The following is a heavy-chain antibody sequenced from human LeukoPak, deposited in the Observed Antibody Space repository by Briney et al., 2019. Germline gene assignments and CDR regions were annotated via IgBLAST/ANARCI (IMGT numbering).Heavy chain of an antibody. Sequence: PSETLSLTCTVSGDSINNNNYYWGWIRQPPGEGLEWIGNIYYNGRTFYNPSLKSRVTISVDTSKNHFSLNLKSVTAADTAVYYCAREDGSSGYDDFWGQGTLVTVSS. D-gene: IGHD5-12*01. CDR1: GDSINNNNYY. J-gene: IGHJ4*02. CDR3: AREDGSSGYDDF. V-gene: IGHV4-39*02. CDR2: IYYNGRT.